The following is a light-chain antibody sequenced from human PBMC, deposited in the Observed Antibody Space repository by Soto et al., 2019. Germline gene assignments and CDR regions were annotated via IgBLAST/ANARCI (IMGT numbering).Light chain of an antibody. CDR1: RSNIGSNL. Sequence: QSVLTQPPSASGTPGQRVTISCSGSRSNIGSNLVNWYQQLPGTAPKLLMYNNNQRPSGVPDRCSGSKSGTSASLAISGLQSEDEADYHCAAWDDSLNGLVFGGGTKLTVL. J-gene: IGLJ3*02. CDR2: NNN. CDR3: AAWDDSLNGLV. V-gene: IGLV1-44*01.